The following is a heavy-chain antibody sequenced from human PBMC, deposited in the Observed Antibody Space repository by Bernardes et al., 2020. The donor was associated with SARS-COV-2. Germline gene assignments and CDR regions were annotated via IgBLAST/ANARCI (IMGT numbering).Heavy chain of an antibody. Sequence: GESLKISCKASGYTFTNYYIAWVRQMPGKGLEWMGFIYPDPGDSDTRYSPSFQGQVTISVDNSINTVYLQWSSLKASDTAKYYCAKWRWDNRLDAWGQGTLVTVS. CDR3: AKWRWDNRLDA. CDR1: GYTFTNYY. V-gene: IGHV5-51*01. D-gene: IGHD1-26*01. CDR2: IYPDPGDSDT. J-gene: IGHJ5*02.